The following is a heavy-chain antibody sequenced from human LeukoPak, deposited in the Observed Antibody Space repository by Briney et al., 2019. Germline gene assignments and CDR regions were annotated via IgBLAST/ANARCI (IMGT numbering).Heavy chain of an antibody. V-gene: IGHV3-11*01. J-gene: IGHJ4*02. CDR1: GFIFSDYY. D-gene: IGHD1-1*01. CDR3: VRDDGHHWFDF. CDR2: ISSSGTPK. Sequence: GGSLRLSCRASGFIFSDYYMSWIRQAPGKGLEWISYISSSGTPKYYADSVKGRFTISRDNAKKSLFLQMNSLRDEDTAVYYCVRDDGHHWFDFWGQGTLVTVSS.